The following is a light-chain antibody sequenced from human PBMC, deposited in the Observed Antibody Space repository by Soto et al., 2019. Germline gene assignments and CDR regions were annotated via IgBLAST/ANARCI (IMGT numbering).Light chain of an antibody. CDR1: QSVSSSY. CDR3: QQYGSSPPLT. V-gene: IGKV3-20*01. CDR2: GAS. J-gene: IGKJ3*01. Sequence: EIVLTQSPGTLSLSPGERATLSCRASQSVSSSYLAWYQQKPGQAPRLLIYGASSRATGIPDRFSGSGSGTAFTLPISRLEPEDFAVYYCQQYGSSPPLTFGPGTKVDIK.